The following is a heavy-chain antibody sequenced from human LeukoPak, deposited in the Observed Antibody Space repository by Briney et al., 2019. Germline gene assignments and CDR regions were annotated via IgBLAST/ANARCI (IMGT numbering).Heavy chain of an antibody. CDR1: GYTFTSYA. D-gene: IGHD6-13*01. CDR2: INTNTGNP. CDR3: ATSSSSSWYDYYYDYYMDV. Sequence: GASVKVSCKASGYTFTSYAMNWVRQAPGQGLEWMGWINTNTGNPTYAQGFTGRFVFSLDTSVSTAYLQISSLKAEDTAVYYCATSSSSSWYDYYYDYYMDVWGKGTTVTVSS. V-gene: IGHV7-4-1*02. J-gene: IGHJ6*03.